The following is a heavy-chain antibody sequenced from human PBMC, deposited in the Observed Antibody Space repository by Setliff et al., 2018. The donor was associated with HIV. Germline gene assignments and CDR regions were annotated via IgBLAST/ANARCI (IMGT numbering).Heavy chain of an antibody. J-gene: IGHJ6*03. CDR1: GFAFSTFD. V-gene: IGHV3-23*01. CDR3: AKGWLPTDYSFFYMDV. Sequence: LRLSCEASGFAFSTFDMNWVRQTPGKGLEWVAAVSPGGYTTYYADSVKGRFTVSRDDSKNMLFLQMSSLGADDTAVYYCAKGWLPTDYSFFYMDVWGKGTTVTVSS. CDR2: VSPGGYTT. D-gene: IGHD5-12*01.